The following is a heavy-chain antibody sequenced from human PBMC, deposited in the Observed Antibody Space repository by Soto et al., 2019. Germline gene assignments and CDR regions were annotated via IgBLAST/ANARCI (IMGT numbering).Heavy chain of an antibody. D-gene: IGHD5-12*01. CDR3: ARDERYAFDY. V-gene: IGHV3-48*01. J-gene: IGHJ4*02. Sequence: EVQLVESGGGLVQPGGSLRLSCAASGFTFSSYTMNWVRQAPGKGLEWISYITIRGATYYADSVKGRFAMSRDDAKNSVFLQLNSLRAEDTALYFCARDERYAFDYWGQGILFTVSS. CDR2: ITIRGAT. CDR1: GFTFSSYT.